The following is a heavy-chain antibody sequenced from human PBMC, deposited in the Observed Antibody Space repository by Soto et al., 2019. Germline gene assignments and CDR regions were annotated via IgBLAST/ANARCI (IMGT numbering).Heavy chain of an antibody. D-gene: IGHD3-16*02. Sequence: QVQLVESGGGVVQPGRSLRLYYAASGFSFSSFGMHWVRQAPGKGLEWVAFNSYDGSNKYYADSVKGRFTISRDSSKKTLYLQMNSLRPEDTAVYYCAKALGELSPESYDYWGQGTLVTVSS. CDR3: AKALGELSPESYDY. CDR1: GFSFSSFG. J-gene: IGHJ4*02. CDR2: NSYDGSNK. V-gene: IGHV3-30*18.